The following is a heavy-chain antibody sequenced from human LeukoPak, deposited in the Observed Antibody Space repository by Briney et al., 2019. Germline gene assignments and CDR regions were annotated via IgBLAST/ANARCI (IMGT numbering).Heavy chain of an antibody. Sequence: AETLSLTCTVSGGSISSYYWSWIRQPPGKGLEWIGYIYYSGSTNYNPSLKSRVTISVDTSENQFSLKLSSMTAADTDVYYCARDRAVRNYDSSGYYLEYYGMDVWGQGATVTVSS. CDR2: IYYSGST. V-gene: IGHV4-59*01. D-gene: IGHD3-22*01. CDR3: ARDRAVRNYDSSGYYLEYYGMDV. J-gene: IGHJ6*02. CDR1: GGSISSYY.